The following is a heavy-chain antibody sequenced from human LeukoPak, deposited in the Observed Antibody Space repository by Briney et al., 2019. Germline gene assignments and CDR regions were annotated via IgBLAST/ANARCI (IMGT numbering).Heavy chain of an antibody. D-gene: IGHD3-10*02. J-gene: IGHJ4*02. V-gene: IGHV4-4*02. CDR3: ASYGEMFGELTDY. CDR2: FYHSGST. Sequence: PSGTLSLTLVFSGGSISSSNWRGRVRPPPGKGLEWSGEFYHSGSTNKIPSRKGRVSISVDKSKNQFSLKRSSVTAADTAVYYCASYGEMFGELTDYWGQETLVTVSS. CDR1: GGSISSSNW.